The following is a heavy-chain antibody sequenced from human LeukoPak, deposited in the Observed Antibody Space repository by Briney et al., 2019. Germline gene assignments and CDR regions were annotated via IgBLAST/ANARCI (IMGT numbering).Heavy chain of an antibody. CDR2: IPYDGSNK. Sequence: PGGSLRLSCAASGFTFSSYGMHWVRQAPGKGLEWVAVIPYDGSNKYYADSVKGRFTISRDNSKNTLYLQMNSLRAEDTAVYYCAKEVAGYYDSSGYYRALDYWGQGTLVTVSS. J-gene: IGHJ4*02. CDR3: AKEVAGYYDSSGYYRALDY. V-gene: IGHV3-30*18. CDR1: GFTFSSYG. D-gene: IGHD3-22*01.